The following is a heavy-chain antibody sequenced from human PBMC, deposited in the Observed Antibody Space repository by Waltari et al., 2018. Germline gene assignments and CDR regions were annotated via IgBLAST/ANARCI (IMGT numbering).Heavy chain of an antibody. J-gene: IGHJ6*02. CDR3: ARGRYSSGWYGGRDYYYGMDV. CDR2: INHSGST. V-gene: IGHV4-34*01. CDR1: GGSFSGYY. D-gene: IGHD6-19*01. Sequence: QVQLQQWGAGLLKPSETLSLTCAVYGGSFSGYYWRWIRQPPGKGLEWIGEINHSGSTNYNPSLKSRVTISVDTSKNQFSLKLSSVTAADTAVYYCARGRYSSGWYGGRDYYYGMDVWGQGTTVTVSS.